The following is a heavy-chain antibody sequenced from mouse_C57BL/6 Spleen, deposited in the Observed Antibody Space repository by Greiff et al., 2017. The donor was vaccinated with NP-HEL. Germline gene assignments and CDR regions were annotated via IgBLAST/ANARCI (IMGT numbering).Heavy chain of an antibody. J-gene: IGHJ1*03. CDR1: GFTFSDYY. Sequence: EVMLVESEGGLVQPGSSMKLSCTASGFTFSDYYMAWVRQVPEKGLEWVANINYDGSSTYYLDSLKSRFIISRDNAKNILYPQMSSLKSEDTATYYCARDRGYYYGSSHWYFDVWGTGTTVTVSS. D-gene: IGHD1-1*01. V-gene: IGHV5-16*01. CDR3: ARDRGYYYGSSHWYFDV. CDR2: INYDGSST.